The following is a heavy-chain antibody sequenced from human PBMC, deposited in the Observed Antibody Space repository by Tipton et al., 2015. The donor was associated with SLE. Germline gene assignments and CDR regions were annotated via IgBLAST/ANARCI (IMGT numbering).Heavy chain of an antibody. CDR2: IYSGGST. D-gene: IGHD6-6*01. CDR1: GFTVSSNY. Sequence: GSLRLSCAASGFTVSSNYMSWVRQAPGKGLEWVSVIYSGGSTYYADSVKGRFTISRDNAKNSLYLQMNSLRAEDTAVYYCARISSSAARHDYWGQGTLVTVSS. J-gene: IGHJ4*02. CDR3: ARISSSAARHDY. V-gene: IGHV3-66*01.